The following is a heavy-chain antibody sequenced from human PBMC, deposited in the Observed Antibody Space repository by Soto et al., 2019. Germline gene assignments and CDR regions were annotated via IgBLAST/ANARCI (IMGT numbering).Heavy chain of an antibody. CDR2: IAWNSDII. CDR1: GFRFEDYA. Sequence: EVQLVESGGGLVQPGRSLRLSCAASGFRFEDYAMHWVRQAPGKGLEWVSGIAWNSDIIGYADSVKGRFTISRDNGKNSLYRQMNSLRPEVTAVYYCAKDHYGYAGYGMDVWGQGTTVTVSS. D-gene: IGHD5-18*01. J-gene: IGHJ6*02. CDR3: AKDHYGYAGYGMDV. V-gene: IGHV3-9*01.